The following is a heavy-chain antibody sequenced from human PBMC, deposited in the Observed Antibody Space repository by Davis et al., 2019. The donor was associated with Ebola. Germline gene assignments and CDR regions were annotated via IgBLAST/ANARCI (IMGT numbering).Heavy chain of an antibody. CDR1: GAHFSNSGYY. CDR3: AREGQLGLDY. CDR2: IYYSGST. J-gene: IGHJ4*02. V-gene: IGHV4-61*08. D-gene: IGHD6-6*01. Sequence: SETLSLTCTVSGAHFSNSGYYWSWIRQPPGKGLEWIGYIYYSGSTNYNPSLKSRVTISVDTSKNQFSLKLSSVTAADTAVYYCAREGQLGLDYWGQGTLVTVSS.